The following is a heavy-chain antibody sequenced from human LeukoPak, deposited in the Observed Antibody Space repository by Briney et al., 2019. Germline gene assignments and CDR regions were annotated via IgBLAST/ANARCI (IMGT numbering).Heavy chain of an antibody. D-gene: IGHD3-9*01. CDR2: INHSGST. CDR1: GGSFSGYY. CDR3: ARRPYDILTGYHFDY. Sequence: SETLSLTCAVYGGSFSGYYWSWIRQPPGKGLEWIGEINHSGSTNYNPSLKSRVTISLDTAKNQFSLKLRSVTAADTAVYFCARRPYDILTGYHFDYWGQGTLVTVSS. J-gene: IGHJ4*02. V-gene: IGHV4-34*01.